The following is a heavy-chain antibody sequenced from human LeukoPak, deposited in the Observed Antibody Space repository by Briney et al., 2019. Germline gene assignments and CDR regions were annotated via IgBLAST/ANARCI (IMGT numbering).Heavy chain of an antibody. CDR2: INSDGIST. CDR1: GFTFSNYW. Sequence: PGGSLRLSCAASGFTFSNYWMHWVRQAPGKGLVWVSRINSDGISTGYADSVKGRFTVSRDNAKETLYLQMNSLRAEDTAVYYCARDVGNFDYWGQGTLVTVSS. V-gene: IGHV3-74*01. CDR3: ARDVGNFDY. J-gene: IGHJ4*02.